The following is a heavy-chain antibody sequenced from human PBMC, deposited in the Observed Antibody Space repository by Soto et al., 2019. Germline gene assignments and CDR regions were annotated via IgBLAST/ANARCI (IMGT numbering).Heavy chain of an antibody. Sequence: ASETLSLTCTVADGSIISYCWSWIRQPPGKGLEWIGYIYDSGSTNYSPSLKSRVTISVDTSKNQFSLKLTSVTAADTAVYYCAAPPRYWGQGTLVTVSS. CDR3: AAPPRY. V-gene: IGHV4-59*01. D-gene: IGHD6-6*01. CDR1: DGSIISYC. J-gene: IGHJ4*02. CDR2: IYDSGST.